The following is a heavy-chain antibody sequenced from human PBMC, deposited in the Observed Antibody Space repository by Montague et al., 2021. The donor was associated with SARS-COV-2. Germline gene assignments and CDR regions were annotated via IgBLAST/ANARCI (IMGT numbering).Heavy chain of an antibody. Sequence: TLPLTCTVSGGSISSGSYYWSWIRQPAGKGLEWIGRIYTSGSTNYNPSLKSRVTISVDTSKNQFSLKLSSVTAADTAVYYCARADFWSGYLYFDYWGQGTLVTVSS. CDR2: IYTSGST. CDR1: GGSISSGSYY. V-gene: IGHV4-61*02. J-gene: IGHJ4*02. CDR3: ARADFWSGYLYFDY. D-gene: IGHD3-3*01.